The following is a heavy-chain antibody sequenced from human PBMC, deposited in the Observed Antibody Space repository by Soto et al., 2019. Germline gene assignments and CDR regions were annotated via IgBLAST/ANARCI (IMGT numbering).Heavy chain of an antibody. J-gene: IGHJ3*02. D-gene: IGHD3-3*01. CDR2: IYSGGST. CDR3: SRGLITYYDFWSGYYGAFDI. V-gene: IGHV3-66*01. Sequence: GGSLRLSCAASGFTVSSNYMSWVRQAPGKGLEWVSVIYSGGSTYYADSVKCRFTISRDNSKNTLYLQMNSLRAEDTAVYYCSRGLITYYDFWSGYYGAFDIWGQGTMVTVSS. CDR1: GFTVSSNY.